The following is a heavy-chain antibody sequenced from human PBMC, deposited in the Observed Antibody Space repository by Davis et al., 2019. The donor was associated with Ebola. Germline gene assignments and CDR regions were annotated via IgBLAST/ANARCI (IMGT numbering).Heavy chain of an antibody. CDR1: GFIFSTDA. D-gene: IGHD6-19*01. V-gene: IGHV3-30*04. J-gene: IGHJ4*02. Sequence: GESLKISCAASGFIFSTDAMHWVRQAPGKGLEWVAFISYDGGNKIYSDSVKGRFTISRDNSKNTLFLQMDSLNSEDTAVYYCATTPQYSSGQNKPFDYWGQGTLVTVSS. CDR2: ISYDGGNK. CDR3: ATTPQYSSGQNKPFDY.